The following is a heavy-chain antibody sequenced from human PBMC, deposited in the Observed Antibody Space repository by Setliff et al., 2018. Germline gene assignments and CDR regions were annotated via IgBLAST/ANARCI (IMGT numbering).Heavy chain of an antibody. CDR2: IYYSGST. D-gene: IGHD3-16*01. CDR1: GCSISSSSYY. Sequence: PSETLSLTCTVSGCSISSSSYYWGWIRQPPGKGLEWIGSIYYSGSTYYNPSLKSRVTISVDTSKNQFSLKLSSVTAADTAVYYCVGLDFTDAFDIWGQGTMVTVSS. CDR3: VGLDFTDAFDI. J-gene: IGHJ3*02. V-gene: IGHV4-39*01.